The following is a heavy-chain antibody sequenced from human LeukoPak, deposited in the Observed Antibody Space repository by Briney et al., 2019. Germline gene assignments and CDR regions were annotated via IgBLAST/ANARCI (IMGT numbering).Heavy chain of an antibody. V-gene: IGHV4-38-2*01. CDR1: GYSISRGYY. Sequence: SETLSLTCGVSGYSISRGYYWAWIRQPPGKGLEWIGTIYHTGSTYYTPSLGSRVTISVDTSKNEFSLNLNSVTAADTAVYYCARAGWIITSGIDYRGQGALVTVSS. CDR2: IYHTGST. D-gene: IGHD3-10*01. CDR3: ARAGWIITSGIDY. J-gene: IGHJ4*02.